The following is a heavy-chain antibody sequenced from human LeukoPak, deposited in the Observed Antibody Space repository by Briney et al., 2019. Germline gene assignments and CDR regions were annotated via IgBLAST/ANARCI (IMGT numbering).Heavy chain of an antibody. CDR3: ARKNRFWFDP. J-gene: IGHJ5*02. Sequence: GGSLRLSCAASRFTFSRHWMSWVRQAPGKGLQWVATIKEDGSDKYYVDSVKGRFTISRDNAKNSLYLQMNSLRAEDTAVYYCARKNRFWFDPWGQGTLVTVSS. CDR1: RFTFSRHW. V-gene: IGHV3-7*01. D-gene: IGHD2/OR15-2a*01. CDR2: IKEDGSDK.